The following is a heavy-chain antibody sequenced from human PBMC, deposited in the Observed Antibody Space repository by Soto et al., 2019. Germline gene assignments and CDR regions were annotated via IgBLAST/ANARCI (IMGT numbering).Heavy chain of an antibody. CDR3: ARMYDSSGLDN. CDR1: GFSLSTSGMC. V-gene: IGHV2-70*11. D-gene: IGHD6-19*01. Sequence: SGPTLVNPTQTLTLTCTFSGFSLSTSGMCVSWIRQPPGKALEWLARIDWDDDKYYSTSLKTRLTISKDTSKNQVVLTMTNMDLVDTASYYGARMYDSSGLDNWGQGALLKISS. CDR2: IDWDDDK. J-gene: IGHJ4*01.